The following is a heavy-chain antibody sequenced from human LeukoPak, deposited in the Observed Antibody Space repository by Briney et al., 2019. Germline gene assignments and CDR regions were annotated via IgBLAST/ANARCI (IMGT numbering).Heavy chain of an antibody. V-gene: IGHV4-34*01. J-gene: IGHJ4*02. D-gene: IGHD3-3*01. CDR3: HSRFLEWLLDY. Sequence: PSETLSLTCAVYGGSFSGYYWSWIRQPPGKGLEWIGEINHSGSTNYNPSLKSRVTISVDTSKNQFSLRPSSVTAAGTAIYYCHSRFLEWLLDYWGQGTLVTVSS. CDR2: INHSGST. CDR1: GGSFSGYY.